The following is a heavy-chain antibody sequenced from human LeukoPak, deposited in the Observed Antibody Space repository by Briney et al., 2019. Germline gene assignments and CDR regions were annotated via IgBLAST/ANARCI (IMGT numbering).Heavy chain of an antibody. CDR2: IYYSGST. V-gene: IGHV4-59*01. CDR3: ARALYSYGTTDY. D-gene: IGHD5-18*01. J-gene: IGHJ4*02. CDR1: GGSISSYY. Sequence: SETLSLTCTVSGGSISSYYWSWIRQPPGKGLEWIGYIYYSGSTNYNPSLKSRVTISVDTSKNQFSLKLSSVTAANTAVYYCARALYSYGTTDYWGQGTLVTVSS.